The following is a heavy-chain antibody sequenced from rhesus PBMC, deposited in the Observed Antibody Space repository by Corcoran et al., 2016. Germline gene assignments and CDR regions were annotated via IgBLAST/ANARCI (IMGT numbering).Heavy chain of an antibody. J-gene: IGHJ5-1*01. Sequence: QVQLVQSGAEVKKPGASVKLSCKASGYTFTSYRIHWGRQAPGQGLEWMGGMTPRNGNTGCPQKFQGRVTMTRDTSTSTAYMELSSLRSEDTAVYYCARGAVVATVRFDVWGPGVLVTVSS. D-gene: IGHD4-29*01. CDR3: ARGAVVATVRFDV. CDR2: MTPRNGNT. V-gene: IGHV1-200*01. CDR1: GYTFTSYR.